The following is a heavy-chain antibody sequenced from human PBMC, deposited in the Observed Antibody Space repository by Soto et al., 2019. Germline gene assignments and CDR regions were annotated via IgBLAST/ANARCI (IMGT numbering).Heavy chain of an antibody. CDR2: INSDGSST. Sequence: GGSLRLSCAASRFTFSSYWMHWVRQAPGKGLVWVSHINSDGSSTSYADSVKGRFTISRDNSKNTLYLQMNSLRAEDTAVYYCARVGGIISVSYYYGMDVWGQGTTVTVSS. CDR3: ARVGGIISVSYYYGMDV. J-gene: IGHJ6*02. V-gene: IGHV3-74*01. D-gene: IGHD1-20*01. CDR1: RFTFSSYW.